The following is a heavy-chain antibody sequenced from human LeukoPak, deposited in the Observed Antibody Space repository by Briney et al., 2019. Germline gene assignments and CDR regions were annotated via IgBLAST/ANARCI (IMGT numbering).Heavy chain of an antibody. CDR3: ARVLPSVTNWFDP. CDR1: GFTFSAYA. CDR2: VGSDNKP. J-gene: IGHJ5*02. Sequence: GGSLRLSCEASGFTFSAYAMTWVRQAPGKGLEWVSSVGSDNKPHYSESVKGRFAISRDNSKSMLFLQLNSLRAEDTAVYYCARVLPSVTNWFDPWGQGTLVTVSS. V-gene: IGHV3-23*05. D-gene: IGHD3-10*01.